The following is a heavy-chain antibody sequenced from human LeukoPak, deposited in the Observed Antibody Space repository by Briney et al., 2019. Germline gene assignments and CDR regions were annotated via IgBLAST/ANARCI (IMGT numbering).Heavy chain of an antibody. J-gene: IGHJ4*02. CDR2: IWYDGSNT. CDR1: GFTFSSYW. CDR3: ARDQQRFCSGGTCYLGFEY. V-gene: IGHV3-33*08. D-gene: IGHD2-15*01. Sequence: GGSLRLSCAASGFTFSSYWMHWVRQAPGKGLEWVALIWYDGSNTYYADSVKGRFTISRENSNNTLYLQMNRLRAEDTAVYYCARDQQRFCSGGTCYLGFEYWGQGILVTVSS.